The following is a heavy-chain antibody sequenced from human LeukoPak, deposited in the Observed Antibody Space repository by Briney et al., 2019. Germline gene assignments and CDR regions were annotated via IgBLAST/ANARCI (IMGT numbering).Heavy chain of an antibody. CDR1: GYTFTGYY. CDR3: ARGTTYYDFWSGPQPLYGMDV. Sequence: ASVKDSCKASGYTFTGYYMHWVRQAPGQGLEWMGWINPNSGGTNYAQKFQGRVTMTRDTSISTAYMELSRLRSDDTAVYYCARGTTYYDFWSGPQPLYGMDVWGQGTTVTVSS. D-gene: IGHD3-3*01. CDR2: INPNSGGT. J-gene: IGHJ6*02. V-gene: IGHV1-2*02.